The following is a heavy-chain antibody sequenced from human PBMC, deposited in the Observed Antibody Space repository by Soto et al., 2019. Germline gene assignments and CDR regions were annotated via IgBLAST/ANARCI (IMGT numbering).Heavy chain of an antibody. Sequence: EVQLLESGGGLVQPGGSLRLSCAASGFTFSSYAMSWVRQAPGKGLEWVSAISGSGGSTYYADSVKGRFTISRDNTKNKLYLQMNSLRAEATAVYYCAKVGYCSGGSCYRDYYYYYGMDVWGQGTTVTVSS. V-gene: IGHV3-23*01. CDR1: GFTFSSYA. J-gene: IGHJ6*02. D-gene: IGHD2-15*01. CDR2: ISGSGGST. CDR3: AKVGYCSGGSCYRDYYYYYGMDV.